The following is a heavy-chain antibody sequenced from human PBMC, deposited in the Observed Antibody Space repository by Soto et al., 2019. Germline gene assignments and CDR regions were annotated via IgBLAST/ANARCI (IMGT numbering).Heavy chain of an antibody. Sequence: PGGSLRLSCAASGCTFSSYAMHWVRQAPGKGLEWVAVISYDGSNKYYADSVKGRFTISRDNSKNTLYLQMNSLRAEDTAVYYCASGLRPDYYDSSRVVDYWGQGTLVTVSS. CDR2: ISYDGSNK. J-gene: IGHJ4*02. CDR3: ASGLRPDYYDSSRVVDY. V-gene: IGHV3-30-3*01. CDR1: GCTFSSYA. D-gene: IGHD3-22*01.